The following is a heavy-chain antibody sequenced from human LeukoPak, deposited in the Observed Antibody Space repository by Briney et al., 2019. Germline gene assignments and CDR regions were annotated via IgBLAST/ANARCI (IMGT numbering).Heavy chain of an antibody. J-gene: IGHJ6*04. D-gene: IGHD3-10*01. CDR3: TRRGPMVRGVSHPNYYYYGMDV. V-gene: IGHV3-73*01. Sequence: PGGSLKLSCAASGFTFSGSAMHWVRQASGKGLDWVGRIRSKANSYATAYAASVKGRFTISRDDSKNTAYLQMNSLKTEDTAVYYCTRRGPMVRGVSHPNYYYYGMDVWGKGTTVTVSS. CDR2: IRSKANSYAT. CDR1: GFTFSGSA.